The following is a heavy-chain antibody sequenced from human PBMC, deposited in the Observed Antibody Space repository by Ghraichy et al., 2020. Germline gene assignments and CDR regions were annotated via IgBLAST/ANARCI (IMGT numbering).Heavy chain of an antibody. CDR3: ARNSNLGYSGYDIGY. CDR1: GGSISSYY. CDR2: IYYSGST. V-gene: IGHV4-59*01. Sequence: SETLSLTCTVSGGSISSYYWSWIRQPPGKGLEWIGYIYYSGSTNYNPSLKSRVTISVDTSKNQFSLKLSSVTAADTAVYYCARNSNLGYSGYDIGYWGQGTLVTVSS. J-gene: IGHJ4*02. D-gene: IGHD5-12*01.